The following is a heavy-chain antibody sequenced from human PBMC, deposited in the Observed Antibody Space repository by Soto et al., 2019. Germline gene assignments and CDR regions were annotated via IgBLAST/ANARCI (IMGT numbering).Heavy chain of an antibody. CDR1: RFTFSDYA. CDR3: ARAHDYDFWSGFLFYGIDV. V-gene: IGHV3-23*01. D-gene: IGHD3-3*01. CDR2: ISSTGGST. Sequence: PGGSLRLSWAASRFTFSDYAMSWVRQAPGKGLEWVSGISSTGGSTYYADSVKGRFTISRDNSKNTLDLQMSSLRAEDTAIYYCARAHDYDFWSGFLFYGIDVWGQGTTVTVSS. J-gene: IGHJ6*02.